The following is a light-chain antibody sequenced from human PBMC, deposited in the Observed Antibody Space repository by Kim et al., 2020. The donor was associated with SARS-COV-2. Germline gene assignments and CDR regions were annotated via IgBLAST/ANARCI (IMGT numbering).Light chain of an antibody. J-gene: IGLJ2*01. CDR3: AAWDDNISGPT. Sequence: GQTVTISCSGTTSNIGTNYVYWYQQVPGTAPKLLIYGNDRRPSGVPDRFAGSKSGTSASLAISGLRSEDESDYFCAAWDDNISGPTFGGGTKL. CDR1: TSNIGTNY. V-gene: IGLV1-47*01. CDR2: GND.